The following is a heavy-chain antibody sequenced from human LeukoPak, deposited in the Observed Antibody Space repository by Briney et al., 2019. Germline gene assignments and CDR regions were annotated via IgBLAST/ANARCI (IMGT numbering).Heavy chain of an antibody. CDR3: ARGRRQLVNLFWFDP. D-gene: IGHD6-13*01. CDR2: ISAYNGNT. CDR1: GYTFTIYG. J-gene: IGHJ5*02. Sequence: ASVTVSFTASGYTFTIYGISWVRQAPGQGLEWMGWISAYNGNTNYAQKLQGRVTMTTDTSTSTAYMELRSLRSDDTAVYYCARGRRQLVNLFWFDPWGQGTLVTVSS. V-gene: IGHV1-18*01.